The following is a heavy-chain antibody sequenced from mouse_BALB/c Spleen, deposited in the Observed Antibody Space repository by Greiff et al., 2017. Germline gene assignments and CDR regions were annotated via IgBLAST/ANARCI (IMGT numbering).Heavy chain of an antibody. CDR2: IWAGGST. J-gene: IGHJ4*01. CDR1: GFSLTSYG. CDR3: ARVSFITTATDYAMDY. V-gene: IGHV2-9*02. D-gene: IGHD1-2*01. Sequence: VQLQQSGPGLVAPSQSLSITCTVSGFSLTSYGVHWVRQPPGKGLEWLGVIWAGGSTNYNSALMSRLSISKDNSKSQVFLKMNSLQTDDTAMYYCARVSFITTATDYAMDYWGQGTSVTVSS.